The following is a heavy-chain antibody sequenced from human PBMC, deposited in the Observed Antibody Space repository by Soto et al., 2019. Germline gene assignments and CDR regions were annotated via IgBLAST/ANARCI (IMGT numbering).Heavy chain of an antibody. Sequence: QVQLVESGGGVVQPGRSLRLSCAASGFTFSSYAMHWVRQAPGKGLEWVAVISYDGSNKYYADSVKGRFTISRDNSKNTLYLQMNGMRAEDTAVYYCARTLLGTTGYLQHWGQGTLVTVSS. CDR3: ARTLLGTTGYLQH. CDR1: GFTFSSYA. V-gene: IGHV3-30-3*01. D-gene: IGHD2-15*01. J-gene: IGHJ1*01. CDR2: ISYDGSNK.